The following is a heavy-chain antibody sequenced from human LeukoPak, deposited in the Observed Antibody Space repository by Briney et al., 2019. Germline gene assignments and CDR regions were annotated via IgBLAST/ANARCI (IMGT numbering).Heavy chain of an antibody. V-gene: IGHV4-59*08. Sequence: SGTLSLTCTVSGGSISSDYWSWIRQPPGKGLEWIGYIYYSGSTNYNPSLKSRVTISVDTSKNQFSLKLSSVTAADTAVYYCARHRLRIIAAAGSFDYWGQGTLVTVSS. CDR1: GGSISSDY. J-gene: IGHJ4*02. CDR3: ARHRLRIIAAAGSFDY. D-gene: IGHD6-13*01. CDR2: IYYSGST.